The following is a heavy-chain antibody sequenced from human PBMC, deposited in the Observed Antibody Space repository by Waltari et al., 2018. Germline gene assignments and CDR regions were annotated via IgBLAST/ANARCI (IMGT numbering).Heavy chain of an antibody. CDR3: AREGRYCSSTSCYRGPYNWFDP. V-gene: IGHV4-34*01. CDR2: INHSGST. Sequence: QVQLQQWGAGLLKPSETLSLTCAVYGGSFSGYYWSWIRQPPGTGLEWIGEINHSGSTNYNPSLKSRVTISVDTSKNQFSLKLSSVTAADTAVYYCAREGRYCSSTSCYRGPYNWFDPWGQGTLVTVSS. D-gene: IGHD2-2*01. CDR1: GGSFSGYY. J-gene: IGHJ5*02.